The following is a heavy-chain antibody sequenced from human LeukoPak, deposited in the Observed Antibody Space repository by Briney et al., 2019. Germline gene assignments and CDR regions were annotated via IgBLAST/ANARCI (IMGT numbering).Heavy chain of an antibody. D-gene: IGHD3-3*01. Sequence: SETLSLTCAVYGGSFSGYYWSWIRQPPGKGLEWIGEINHSGSTNYNPSLKSRVTISVDTSKNQFSLKLSSVTAADTAVYYCARSPRYFWSGLPLYYYYYGMDVWGQGTTVTVSS. CDR1: GGSFSGYY. CDR2: INHSGST. CDR3: ARSPRYFWSGLPLYYYYYGMDV. J-gene: IGHJ6*02. V-gene: IGHV4-34*01.